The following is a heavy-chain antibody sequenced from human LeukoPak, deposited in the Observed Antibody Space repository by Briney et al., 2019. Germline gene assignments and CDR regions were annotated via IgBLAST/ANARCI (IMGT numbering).Heavy chain of an antibody. CDR2: ISYDGSNK. V-gene: IGHV3-30*04. CDR1: GFTFSSYA. CDR3: ARDIVVVPDGMDV. J-gene: IGHJ6*02. D-gene: IGHD2-2*01. Sequence: GGSLRLSCAASGFTFSSYAMPWVRQAPGKGLEWVAVISYDGSNKYYADSVKGRFTISRDNSKNTLYLQMNSLRAEDTAVYYCARDIVVVPDGMDVWGQGTTVTVSS.